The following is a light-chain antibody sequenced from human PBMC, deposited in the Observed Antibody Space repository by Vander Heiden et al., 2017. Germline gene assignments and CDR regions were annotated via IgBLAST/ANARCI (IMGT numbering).Light chain of an antibody. Sequence: SYELTQPPSVSVSPGQTARIPRSGHKLGDKYACWYQQKPGQSPVLVIYQDSKRPSGIPERFSGSNSGNTATLTISGTQAMDEADYYCQAWDSSTVVFGGGTKLTVL. CDR2: QDS. J-gene: IGLJ2*01. CDR3: QAWDSSTVV. CDR1: KLGDKY. V-gene: IGLV3-1*01.